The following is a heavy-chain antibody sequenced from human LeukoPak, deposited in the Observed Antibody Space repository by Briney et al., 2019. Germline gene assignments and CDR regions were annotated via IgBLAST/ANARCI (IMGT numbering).Heavy chain of an antibody. Sequence: PGGSLRLSCAASGFTFSSYSMNWVRQAPGKGLEGVGFIRSKAYGGTTEYAASVKGRFTISRDDSKSIAYLQMNSLKTEDTAVYYCTRDEITMVRGVISFYYYGMDVWGQGTTVTVSS. V-gene: IGHV3-49*04. CDR3: TRDEITMVRGVISFYYYGMDV. J-gene: IGHJ6*02. CDR1: GFTFSSYS. D-gene: IGHD3-10*01. CDR2: IRSKAYGGTT.